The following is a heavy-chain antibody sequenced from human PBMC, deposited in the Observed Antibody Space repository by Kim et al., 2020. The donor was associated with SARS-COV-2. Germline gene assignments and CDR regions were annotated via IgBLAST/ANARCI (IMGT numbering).Heavy chain of an antibody. CDR1: GPTSRNSA. D-gene: IGHD2-21*02. CDR3: ARHRHVTTVTFYWYLDL. CDR2: IFGSGSGT. J-gene: IGHJ2*01. Sequence: GGSLRLSCAASGPTSRNSAMSWVRQAPGKGLEWVAGIFGSGSGTYYADSVRGRFIISRDNSQGTVYLQMDNLRGEDTAVYYCARHRHVTTVTFYWYLDLWGRGXLVTVSS. V-gene: IGHV3-23*01.